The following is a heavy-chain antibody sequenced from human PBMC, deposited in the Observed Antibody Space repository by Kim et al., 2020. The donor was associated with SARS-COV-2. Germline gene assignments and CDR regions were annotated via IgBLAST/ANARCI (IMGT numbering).Heavy chain of an antibody. CDR1: GFTFSRHT. Sequence: GGSLRLSCKASGFTFSRHTIDWVRQAPGKGLEWVSSVSGSSTFKNYAESVRGRFTISRDSSTNTVFLQMTGLRVEDTAVYYWGRWRGCRGICETCECYDSGLDVWGQGTTVIVSS. J-gene: IGHJ6*02. D-gene: IGHD3-16*01. V-gene: IGHV3-21*01. CDR2: VSGSSTFK. CDR3: GRWRGCRGICETCECYDSGLDV.